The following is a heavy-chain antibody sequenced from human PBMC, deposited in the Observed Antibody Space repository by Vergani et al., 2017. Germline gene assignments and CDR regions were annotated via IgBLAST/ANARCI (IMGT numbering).Heavy chain of an antibody. CDR3: ARSWCGGDCPRDYYGMDV. Sequence: QVQLVQSGAEVKKPGSSVKVSCKASGGTFSRYAISWVRQAPGQGLEWMGGIIPIFGTANYAQKFQGRVTLTADESTSTAYMELSSLRSEDTAVYYCARSWCGGDCPRDYYGMDVWGQGTTVTVSS. V-gene: IGHV1-69*01. J-gene: IGHJ6*02. D-gene: IGHD2-21*02. CDR2: IIPIFGTA. CDR1: GGTFSRYA.